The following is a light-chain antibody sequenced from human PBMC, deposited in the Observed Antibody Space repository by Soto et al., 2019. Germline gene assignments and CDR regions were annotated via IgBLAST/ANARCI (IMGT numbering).Light chain of an antibody. Sequence: QSVLTQPASVSGSPGQSITISCSGTSSDIGSYNHVAWYQQFPGKSPKLMIYAVSDRPSGVSDRFSGSKSGITASLTISGPQTEDEADYYCISYTDRQSYLFGTGTKATVL. CDR1: SSDIGSYNH. V-gene: IGLV2-14*03. CDR3: ISYTDRQSYL. J-gene: IGLJ1*01. CDR2: AVS.